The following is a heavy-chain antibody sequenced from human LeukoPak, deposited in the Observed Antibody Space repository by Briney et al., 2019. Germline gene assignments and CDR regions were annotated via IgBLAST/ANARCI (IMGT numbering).Heavy chain of an antibody. CDR2: ISGSGGST. V-gene: IGHV3-23*01. J-gene: IGHJ5*02. D-gene: IGHD1-7*01. CDR3: AKEKNYVMYNWFDP. CDR1: GFTFSSYA. Sequence: GGSLRLSCVASGFTFSSYAMSWIRQAPGKGLEWVSAISGSGGSTYYADSVKGRFTISRDNSKNTLYLQMNSLRAEDTAVYYCAKEKNYVMYNWFDPWGQGTLVTVSS.